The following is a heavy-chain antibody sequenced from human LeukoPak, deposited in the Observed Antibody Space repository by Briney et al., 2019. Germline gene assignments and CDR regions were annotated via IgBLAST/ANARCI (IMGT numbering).Heavy chain of an antibody. Sequence: GASVTVSCKASGYTFIGYYIHWVRQAPGQGLEWMGLINPNSGDTHYAQKFQGRVTMTRDTSITAAYMDLNSVISDDTAVYYCARVQYQLLFEGNWFDPWGQGTLVTVSS. D-gene: IGHD2-2*01. J-gene: IGHJ5*02. V-gene: IGHV1-2*02. CDR1: GYTFIGYY. CDR2: INPNSGDT. CDR3: ARVQYQLLFEGNWFDP.